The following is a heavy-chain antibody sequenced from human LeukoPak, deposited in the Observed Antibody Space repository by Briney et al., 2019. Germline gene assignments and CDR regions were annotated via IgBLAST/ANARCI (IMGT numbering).Heavy chain of an antibody. CDR2: ISYDGTNK. V-gene: IGHV3-30*01. Sequence: PGGSLRLSCAAPGFTFSNYAVHWVRQAPGKGLEWVAVISYDGTNKYYADSVKGRFTISRDNSKDTLSLQMNSLTTEDTAVYYCARAHPDTAMVPFYWGQGTLVTVSA. J-gene: IGHJ4*02. CDR1: GFTFSNYA. D-gene: IGHD5-18*01. CDR3: ARAHPDTAMVPFY.